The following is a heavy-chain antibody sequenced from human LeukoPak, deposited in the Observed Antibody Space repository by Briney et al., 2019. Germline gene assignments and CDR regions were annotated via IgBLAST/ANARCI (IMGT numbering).Heavy chain of an antibody. Sequence: GGSLRLSCAASGFTFSSYDMHWVRQATGKGLEWVSAIGTAGDTYYPGSVKGRFTISRENAKNSLYLQMNSLRAGDTAVYYCARGCTNGVCYYYFDYWGQGTLVTVSS. V-gene: IGHV3-13*01. J-gene: IGHJ4*02. CDR2: IGTAGDT. D-gene: IGHD2-8*01. CDR1: GFTFSSYD. CDR3: ARGCTNGVCYYYFDY.